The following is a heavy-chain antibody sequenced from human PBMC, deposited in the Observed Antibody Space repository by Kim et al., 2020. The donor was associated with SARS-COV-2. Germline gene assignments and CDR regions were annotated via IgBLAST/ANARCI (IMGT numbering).Heavy chain of an antibody. Sequence: GGSLRLSCAASGFSFNSYSMNWVRQAPGKGLEWVSYISASSRSTIYYADSVKGRFTISRDNAKNTLYLQMNSLRDEDTAVYYCAREVSGDLDYWGQGTL. J-gene: IGHJ4*02. CDR1: GFSFNSYS. D-gene: IGHD4-17*01. CDR2: ISASSRSTI. CDR3: AREVSGDLDY. V-gene: IGHV3-48*02.